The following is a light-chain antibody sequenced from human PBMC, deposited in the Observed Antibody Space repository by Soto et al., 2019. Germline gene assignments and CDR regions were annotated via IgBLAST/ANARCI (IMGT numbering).Light chain of an antibody. CDR3: QQYNTYPLT. Sequence: DIQMTQSPSTLSASVGDRVTITCRASQSISSWLAWYQQKPGKAPKLLIYKASNLESGVPSRFSGSGSGTEFTLIISCLQPDDFATYYCQQYNTYPLTFGGGTKVEIK. V-gene: IGKV1-5*03. CDR2: KAS. J-gene: IGKJ4*01. CDR1: QSISSW.